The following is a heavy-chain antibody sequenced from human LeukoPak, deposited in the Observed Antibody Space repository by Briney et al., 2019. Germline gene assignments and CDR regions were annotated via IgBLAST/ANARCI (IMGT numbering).Heavy chain of an antibody. CDR2: ISSSGSTI. V-gene: IGHV3-48*03. CDR1: GFTFSSYE. CDR3: ARDVKYDFWSGYYYYYYYMDV. D-gene: IGHD3-3*01. Sequence: GGSLRLSCAASGFTFSSYEMNWVRQAPGKGLEWVSYISSSGSTIYYADSVKGRFTISRDNAKNSLYLQMNSLRAEDTAVYYCARDVKYDFWSGYYYYYYYMDVWGKGTTVTVSS. J-gene: IGHJ6*03.